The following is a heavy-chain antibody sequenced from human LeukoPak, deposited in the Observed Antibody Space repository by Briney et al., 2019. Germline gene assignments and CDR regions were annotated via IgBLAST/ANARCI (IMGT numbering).Heavy chain of an antibody. CDR3: ARDRVGSPTYYDFWSGYSSRYYGMDV. D-gene: IGHD3-3*01. CDR2: ISYDGTNK. Sequence: GGSLRLSCAASGFTFSGYAMHWVRQAPGKGLEWVALISYDGTNKYYADSVKGRFTISRDNAKNSLYLQMNSLRAEDTAVYYCARDRVGSPTYYDFWSGYSSRYYGMDVWGQGTTVTVSS. CDR1: GFTFSGYA. J-gene: IGHJ6*02. V-gene: IGHV3-30-3*01.